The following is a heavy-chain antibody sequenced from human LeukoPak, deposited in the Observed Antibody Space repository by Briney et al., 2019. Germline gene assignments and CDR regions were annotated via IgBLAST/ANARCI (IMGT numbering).Heavy chain of an antibody. V-gene: IGHV3-73*01. CDR2: IRSKANSYAT. D-gene: IGHD3-9*01. Sequence: GGSLRLSCAASGFTLSGSAMHWVRQASGQGLEWVGRIRSKANSYATAYAASVKGRFTISRDDSKNTAFLQMNSLKSEDTAVYYCTRLAGDEYFDISRGPDWGQGTLVTASS. J-gene: IGHJ4*02. CDR3: TRLAGDEYFDISRGPD. CDR1: GFTLSGSA.